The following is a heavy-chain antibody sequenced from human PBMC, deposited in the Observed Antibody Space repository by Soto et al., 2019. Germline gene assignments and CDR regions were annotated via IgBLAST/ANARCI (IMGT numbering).Heavy chain of an antibody. D-gene: IGHD3-9*01. Sequence: GGSLRLSCTASGFTFTSYGMGWVRQAPGKGLQWVSTIRGDGGQTHYTDSVKGRFSISRDNSKNTVYLQMDSLRAEDTAMYFCARDVGLDSDDFFAYWGQGTQVTVPQ. V-gene: IGHV3-23*01. CDR2: IRGDGGQT. CDR3: ARDVGLDSDDFFAY. J-gene: IGHJ4*02. CDR1: GFTFTSYG.